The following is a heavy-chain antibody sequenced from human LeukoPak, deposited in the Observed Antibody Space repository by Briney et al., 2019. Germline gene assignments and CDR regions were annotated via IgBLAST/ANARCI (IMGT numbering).Heavy chain of an antibody. Sequence: GGSLRLSCAASGFTFSSYAMSWVRQAPGKGLEWVSGISGSGGSTAYADSVKGRFTISRDNSKSRLYLEMNRLIAAYTAVYYCTRGGSSGRTSYYYGMDVWGQGTTVTVSS. CDR2: ISGSGGST. J-gene: IGHJ6*02. CDR1: GFTFSSYA. V-gene: IGHV3-23*01. D-gene: IGHD6-19*01. CDR3: TRGGSSGRTSYYYGMDV.